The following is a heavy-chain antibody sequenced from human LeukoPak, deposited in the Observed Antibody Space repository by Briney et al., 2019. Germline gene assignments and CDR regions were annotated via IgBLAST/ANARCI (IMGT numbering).Heavy chain of an antibody. CDR3: ARSAPFYFDY. CDR1: GFTFSSFG. V-gene: IGHV3-23*01. J-gene: IGHJ4*02. CDR2: IGVGGTT. Sequence: GGSLRLSCAASGFTFSSFGMTWVRQAPGKGLEWVSLIGVGGTTYYADSVKGRFTISRDNSKNTLYQEMNSLRAEDTAVYYCARSAPFYFDYWGQGTLVTVSS.